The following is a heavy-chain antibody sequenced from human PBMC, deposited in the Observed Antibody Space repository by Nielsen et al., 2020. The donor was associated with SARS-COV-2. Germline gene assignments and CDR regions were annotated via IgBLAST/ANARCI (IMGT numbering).Heavy chain of an antibody. CDR3: ARLLTNTGNYFRFDP. V-gene: IGHV4-59*12. CDR2: IYYSGST. D-gene: IGHD1-26*01. CDR1: GGSISGYY. Sequence: SETLSLTCTVSGGSISGYYWSWIRQPPGKGLEFIGFIYYSGSTNYNPSLKSRVTISVDKSKNQFSLRLISVTAADTAVYYCARLLTNTGNYFRFDPWGQGTLVTVSS. J-gene: IGHJ5*02.